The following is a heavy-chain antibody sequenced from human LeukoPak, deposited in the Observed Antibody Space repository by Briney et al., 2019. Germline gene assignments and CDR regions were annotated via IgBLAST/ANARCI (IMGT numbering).Heavy chain of an antibody. CDR3: ARRIAAAGPYTAPSDY. D-gene: IGHD6-13*01. Sequence: SVKVSCKASGGTFSSYAISWVRQAPGQGLEWMGRIIPILGIANYAQKFRGRVTITADKSTSTAYMELSSLRSEDTAVYYCARRIAAAGPYTAPSDYWGQGTLVTVSS. CDR1: GGTFSSYA. J-gene: IGHJ4*02. CDR2: IIPILGIA. V-gene: IGHV1-69*04.